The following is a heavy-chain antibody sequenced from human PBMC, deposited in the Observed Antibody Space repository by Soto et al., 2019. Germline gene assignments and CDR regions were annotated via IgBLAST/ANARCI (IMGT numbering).Heavy chain of an antibody. Sequence: SGPTLVNPTQTLTLTCTFSGFSLSTSGVGVGWIRQPPGKALEWLALIYWNDDKRYSPSLKSRLTITKDTSKNQVVLTMTNMDPVDTATYYCAHRKVKYYYDSSGYLRGSCDYWGQGTLVTVSS. CDR3: AHRKVKYYYDSSGYLRGSCDY. CDR2: IYWNDDK. CDR1: GFSLSTSGVG. D-gene: IGHD3-22*01. J-gene: IGHJ4*02. V-gene: IGHV2-5*01.